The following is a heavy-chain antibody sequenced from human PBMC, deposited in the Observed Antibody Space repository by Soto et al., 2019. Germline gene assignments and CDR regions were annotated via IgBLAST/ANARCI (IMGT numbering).Heavy chain of an antibody. D-gene: IGHD5-18*01. CDR3: ARKVGNGGYSYGYDYYYYGRDV. Sequence: QVQLVQSGAEVKKPGSSVKVSCKASGGTFSSYAISWVRQAPGQGLEGMGGIIPIFGTANYAQKFQGRVTITADESTSTAYMELSSLRSEDTAVYYCARKVGNGGYSYGYDYYYYGRDVWGQGTTVTVSS. J-gene: IGHJ6*02. V-gene: IGHV1-69*01. CDR2: IIPIFGTA. CDR1: GGTFSSYA.